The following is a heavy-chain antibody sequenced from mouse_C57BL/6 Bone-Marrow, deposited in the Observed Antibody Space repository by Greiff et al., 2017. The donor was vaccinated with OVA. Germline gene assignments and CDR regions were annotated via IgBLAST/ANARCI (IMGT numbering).Heavy chain of an antibody. CDR2: INYDGSST. D-gene: IGHD2-5*01. Sequence: EVKLEESEGGLVQPGSSMKLSCTASGFTFSDYYMAWVRQVPEKGLEWVANINYDGSSTYYLDSLKSRFIISRDNAKNILYLQMSSLKSEDTATYYCAREGGTYYSNLKGVGAMDYWGQGTSVTVSS. CDR1: GFTFSDYY. V-gene: IGHV5-16*01. J-gene: IGHJ4*01. CDR3: AREGGTYYSNLKGVGAMDY.